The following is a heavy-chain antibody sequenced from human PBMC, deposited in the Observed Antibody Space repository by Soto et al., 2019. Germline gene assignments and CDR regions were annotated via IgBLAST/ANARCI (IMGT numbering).Heavy chain of an antibody. D-gene: IGHD3-3*01. CDR2: IWYDGSNK. J-gene: IGHJ6*02. V-gene: IGHV3-33*01. CDR1: GFTFSSYG. Sequence: AGSLRLSCAVSGFTFSSYGMHWVRQPPGKGLEWVGVIWYDGSNKYYADSVKGRFTISRDNTKNTLYLQMNSLRAEDTAVYYCARRITIFGVVIMEYYVMDVWGQGTPVTVSS. CDR3: ARRITIFGVVIMEYYVMDV.